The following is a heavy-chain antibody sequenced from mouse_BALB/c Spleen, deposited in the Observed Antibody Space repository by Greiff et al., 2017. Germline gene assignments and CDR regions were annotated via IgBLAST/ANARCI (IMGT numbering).Heavy chain of an antibody. V-gene: IGHV1-80*01. CDR3: ARFDDYDSFAY. J-gene: IGHJ3*01. Sequence: QVQLQQSGAELVRPGSSVKISCKASGYAFSSYWMNWVKQRPGQGLEWIGQIYPGDGDTNYNGKFKGKATLTADKSSSTAYMQLSSLTSEDSAVYYCARFDDYDSFAYWGQGTLVTVSA. CDR1: GYAFSSYW. CDR2: IYPGDGDT. D-gene: IGHD2-4*01.